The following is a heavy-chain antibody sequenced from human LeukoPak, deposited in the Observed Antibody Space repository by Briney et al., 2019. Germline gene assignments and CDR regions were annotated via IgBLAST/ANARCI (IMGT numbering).Heavy chain of an antibody. CDR2: IKQDGSEK. CDR3: ARDNEDYDFWSGYYEIRFDP. D-gene: IGHD3-3*01. J-gene: IGHJ5*02. Sequence: GGSLRLSCAASGFTFSSYWMSWVRQAPGKGLEWVANIKQDGSEKYYVDSVKGRFTISRHNAKNSLYLQMNSLRAEDTAVYYCARDNEDYDFWSGYYEIRFDPWGQGTLVTVSS. V-gene: IGHV3-7*01. CDR1: GFTFSSYW.